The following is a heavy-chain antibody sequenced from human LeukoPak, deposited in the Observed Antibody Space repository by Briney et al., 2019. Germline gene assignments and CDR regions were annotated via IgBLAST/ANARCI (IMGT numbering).Heavy chain of an antibody. Sequence: GGSLRLSRAASGFSVSNNYMDWVRQAPGKGLEWVSVIYSGGTTYYADSVKGRFTISKDNSKNTLYLQMNNLRAEDTAVYYCARGPDYFDCRGQGTLVTVSS. V-gene: IGHV3-66*01. CDR2: IYSGGTT. CDR3: ARGPDYFDC. J-gene: IGHJ4*02. CDR1: GFSVSNNY.